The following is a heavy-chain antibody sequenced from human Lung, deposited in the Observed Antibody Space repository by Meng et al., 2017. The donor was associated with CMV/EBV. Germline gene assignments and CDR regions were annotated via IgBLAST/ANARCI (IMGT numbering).Heavy chain of an antibody. J-gene: IGHJ5*02. D-gene: IGHD6-13*01. V-gene: IGHV4-4*07. CDR3: ARDFGSSWYPNWFDH. CDR1: GDSIPSYY. Sequence: QGQLQESGPGLVKPSETLALTCTVSGDSIPSYYWSWIRRPAGKGLEWIGRISASGNTRYNPSLKSRVTMSVDTSKNQFSLKLSSVTAADTAVYYCARDFGSSWYPNWFDHWGQGTLVTVSS. CDR2: ISASGNT.